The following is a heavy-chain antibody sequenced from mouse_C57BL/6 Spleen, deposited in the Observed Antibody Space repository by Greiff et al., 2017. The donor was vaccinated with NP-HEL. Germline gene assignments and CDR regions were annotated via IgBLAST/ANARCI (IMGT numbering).Heavy chain of an antibody. CDR1: GYTFTSYW. CDR3: ARETFYDGYYGFAY. D-gene: IGHD2-3*01. J-gene: IGHJ3*01. V-gene: IGHV1-64*01. Sequence: QVQLQQPGAELVKPGASVKLSCKASGYTFTSYWMHWVKQRPGQGLEWIGMIHPNSGSTNYNEKFKSKATLTVDKSSSTAYMQLSSLTSEDSAVYYCARETFYDGYYGFAYWGQGTLVTVSA. CDR2: IHPNSGST.